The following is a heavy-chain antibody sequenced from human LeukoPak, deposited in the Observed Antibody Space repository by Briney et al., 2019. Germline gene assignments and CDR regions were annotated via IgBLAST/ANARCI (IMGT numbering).Heavy chain of an antibody. CDR1: GGSFSGYY. CDR3: ARGPYAAY. Sequence: SETLSLTCAVYGGSFSGYYLSWIRQPPGKGLEWMGEINHSGSTNYNPSLKSRLTISVDTSKNHFSLKLSSVTAADTAVYYCARGPYAAYWGQGTLVTVSS. CDR2: INHSGST. D-gene: IGHD2-15*01. V-gene: IGHV4-34*01. J-gene: IGHJ4*02.